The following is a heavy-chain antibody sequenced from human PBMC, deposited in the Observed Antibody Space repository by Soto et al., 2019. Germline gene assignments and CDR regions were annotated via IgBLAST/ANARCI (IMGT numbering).Heavy chain of an antibody. CDR2: IYYSGST. Sequence: SETLSLTCTVSGGSISSYYWSWIRQPPGKGPEWIGYIYYSGSTNYNPSLKSRVTISVDTSKNQFSLKLSSVTAADTAVYYCARVGSDWTANFDYWGQGTLVTVSS. V-gene: IGHV4-59*01. CDR1: GGSISSYY. D-gene: IGHD3-9*01. J-gene: IGHJ4*02. CDR3: ARVGSDWTANFDY.